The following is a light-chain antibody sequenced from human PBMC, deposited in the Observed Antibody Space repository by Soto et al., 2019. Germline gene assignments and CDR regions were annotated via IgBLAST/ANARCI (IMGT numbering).Light chain of an antibody. Sequence: QSVLTQPRSVSGSPGQSVTISCTGTASDVGGYSYVSWYQQHPGKVPKLIIYEVNERPSGVPHRFSGSKSGNTASLTISGLQADDEADYYCSSYITSNNLRVFGTGTKLTVL. CDR3: SSYITSNNLRV. CDR2: EVN. CDR1: ASDVGGYSY. V-gene: IGLV2-11*01. J-gene: IGLJ1*01.